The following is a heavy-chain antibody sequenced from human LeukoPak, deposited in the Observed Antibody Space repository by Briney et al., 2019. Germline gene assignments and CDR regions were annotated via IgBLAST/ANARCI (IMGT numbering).Heavy chain of an antibody. V-gene: IGHV3-21*01. CDR1: GFTFSDYS. Sequence: GESLRLSCAASGFTFSDYSMNWVRQAPGKGLEWVSCISSSRSFLYYADSVKGRFTISRDNAKDSLYLQMNSLRAEDTAVYYCARGRFSSSGYPDYWGQGTLVTVSS. CDR3: ARGRFSSSGYPDY. J-gene: IGHJ4*02. CDR2: ISSSRSFL. D-gene: IGHD6-6*01.